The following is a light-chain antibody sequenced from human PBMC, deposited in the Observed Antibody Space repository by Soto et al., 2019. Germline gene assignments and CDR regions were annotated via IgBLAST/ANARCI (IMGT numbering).Light chain of an antibody. Sequence: EIVMTQSPVTLPVFLGERATLSCRVSQNVNNNLAWYQQKPGQAPRLLIYGASTRATGIPARFSGSGSGTEFTLTISSLQSEDFAVYYCQHYNNWPPGTFGLGTKVEI. J-gene: IGKJ1*01. CDR2: GAS. V-gene: IGKV3-15*01. CDR1: QNVNNN. CDR3: QHYNNWPPGT.